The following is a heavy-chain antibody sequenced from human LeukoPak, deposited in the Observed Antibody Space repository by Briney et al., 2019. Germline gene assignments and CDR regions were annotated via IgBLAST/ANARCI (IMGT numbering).Heavy chain of an antibody. CDR2: IYTSGST. CDR1: GGSISSYY. J-gene: IGHJ6*03. CDR3: ARTMVRGVTRYYYYYYMDV. Sequence: SETLSLTCTVSGGSISSYYWSWIRQPAGKGLEWIGRIYTSGSTNYNPSLKSRVTMSVDTSKNQFSLKLSSVTAADTAVYYCARTMVRGVTRYYYYYYMDVWGKGTTVTISS. D-gene: IGHD3-10*01. V-gene: IGHV4-4*07.